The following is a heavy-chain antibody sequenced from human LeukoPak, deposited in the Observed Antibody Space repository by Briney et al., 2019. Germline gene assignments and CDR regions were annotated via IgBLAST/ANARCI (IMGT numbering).Heavy chain of an antibody. Sequence: GESRKISSRVPGYSFTIYWIGWVRQLPGKGLGWMGIISPGDSDTRYSTCSQGQVTISADKSISTAYLQWSSLKASDTAMYDCVRRGSSWSGSENWFDPWGQGTLVTVSS. D-gene: IGHD6-13*01. J-gene: IGHJ5*02. V-gene: IGHV5-51*01. CDR3: VRRGSSWSGSENWFDP. CDR2: ISPGDSDT. CDR1: GYSFTIYW.